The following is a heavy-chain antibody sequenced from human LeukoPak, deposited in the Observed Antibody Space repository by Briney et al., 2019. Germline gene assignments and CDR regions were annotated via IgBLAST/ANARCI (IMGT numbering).Heavy chain of an antibody. J-gene: IGHJ5*02. CDR2: IDPTDSYI. CDR1: GYSFTSYW. V-gene: IGHV5-10-1*01. CDR3: ARLFCSSASCDNWFDP. D-gene: IGHD2-2*01. Sequence: GESLRISWKASGYSFTSYWISWVRQMPGKGLEWMGRIDPTDSYINYSPSFQGHVTISVDKSISTAYLQWSSLKASETAMYYCARLFCSSASCDNWFDPWGQGTLVTVSS.